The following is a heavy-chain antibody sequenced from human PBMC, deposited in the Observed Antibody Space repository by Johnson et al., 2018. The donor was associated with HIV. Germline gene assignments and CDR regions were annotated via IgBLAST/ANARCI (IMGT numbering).Heavy chain of an antibody. J-gene: IGHJ3*02. V-gene: IGHV3-15*01. CDR2: IKSNTDGGTT. D-gene: IGHD1-7*01. Sequence: VQLVESGGGLVQPGGSLRLSCAASGFTFSSYAMHWVRQAPGKGLEWVGRIKSNTDGGTTDYAAPVKGRFTISRDNSKNTLYLQMNSLRAADTAVYYCAARTYLGWNYGHKAFDIWSQGTIVTVSS. CDR1: GFTFSSYA. CDR3: AARTYLGWNYGHKAFDI.